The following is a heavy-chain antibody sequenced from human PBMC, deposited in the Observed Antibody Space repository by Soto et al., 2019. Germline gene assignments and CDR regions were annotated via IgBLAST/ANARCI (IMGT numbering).Heavy chain of an antibody. Sequence: EVQLVQSGAEVKKPGESLRISCRASGYTFTSYWISWVRQMPGKGLEWMGRIDPSDSYINYSPSVQGHVTISADKSFSTAYLQWSSLKASDTATYYCAGTTVSSSVGYGMDVWGQGTTVIVSS. CDR3: AGTTVSSSVGYGMDV. CDR1: GYTFTSYW. CDR2: IDPSDSYI. J-gene: IGHJ6*02. V-gene: IGHV5-10-1*03. D-gene: IGHD4-17*01.